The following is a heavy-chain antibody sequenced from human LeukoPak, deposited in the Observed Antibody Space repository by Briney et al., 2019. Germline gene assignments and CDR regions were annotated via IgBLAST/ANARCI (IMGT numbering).Heavy chain of an antibody. V-gene: IGHV1-18*04. Sequence: ASVKVSCKASGYTFTGYYMHWVRQAPGQGLEWMGWISAYNGNTNYAQKLQGRVTMTTDTSTCTAYMELRSLRSDDTAVYYCARDIVVVPAPPYYYYYYGMDVWGQGTTVTVSS. J-gene: IGHJ6*02. CDR3: ARDIVVVPAPPYYYYYYGMDV. D-gene: IGHD2-2*01. CDR2: ISAYNGNT. CDR1: GYTFTGYY.